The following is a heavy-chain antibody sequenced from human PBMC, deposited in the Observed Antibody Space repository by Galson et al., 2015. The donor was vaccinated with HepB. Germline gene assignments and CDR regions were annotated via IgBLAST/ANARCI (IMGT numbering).Heavy chain of an antibody. D-gene: IGHD4-17*01. CDR1: GDSVSSKSAA. V-gene: IGHV6-1*01. CDR2: TYYRSKWYS. J-gene: IGHJ3*02. CDR3: ARPHVGGGDYIPPDAFDI. Sequence: CAISGDSVSSKSAAWNWIRQSPSRGLEWLGRTYYRSKWYSDYAVSVKSRITINPDTSKNQFSLKLSSVTAADTAVYYCARPHVGGGDYIPPDAFDIWGQGTMVTVSS.